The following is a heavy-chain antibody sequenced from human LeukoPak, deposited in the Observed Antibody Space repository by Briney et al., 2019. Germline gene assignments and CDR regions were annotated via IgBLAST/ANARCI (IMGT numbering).Heavy chain of an antibody. Sequence: ASVRVSCKASGYAFTGYYMHWVRQAPGQGGEGMGWINPNSGGTNYAQKFQGRVTITRDTAIRTAYMELSRLRSDDTAVYYCARDPSQGIAAAYWFDPGAREPWSPSPQ. V-gene: IGHV1-2*02. CDR2: INPNSGGT. D-gene: IGHD6-13*01. J-gene: IGHJ5*02. CDR1: GYAFTGYY. CDR3: ARDPSQGIAAAYWFDP.